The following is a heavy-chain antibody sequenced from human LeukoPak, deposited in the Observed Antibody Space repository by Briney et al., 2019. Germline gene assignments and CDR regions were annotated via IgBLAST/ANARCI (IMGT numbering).Heavy chain of an antibody. CDR2: VYYSGVT. J-gene: IGHJ5*02. CDR3: ARDNGCSGGNCYRWFDP. CDR1: GGSISSYY. Sequence: SETLSLTCTVSGGSISSYYWSSIPQPPGKGLEWIGHVYYSGVTYYNPSLKSRVTISVDTSKKQFSLKLSSVTAADTAVYYCARDNGCSGGNCYRWFDPWGQGTLVTVSS. V-gene: IGHV4-59*12. D-gene: IGHD2-15*01.